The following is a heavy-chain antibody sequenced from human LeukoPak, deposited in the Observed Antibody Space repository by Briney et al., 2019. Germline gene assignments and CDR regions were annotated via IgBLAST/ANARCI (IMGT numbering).Heavy chain of an antibody. CDR2: IRYDGSNK. Sequence: GGSLRLSCAASGFSFSSYGMYWVRQAPGKGLEWVAFIRYDGSNKYYADPVKGRFTISRDNSKNTLYLQMNSLRAEDTAVYYCAKGLSSWSHYFDYWGQGTLVTVSS. J-gene: IGHJ4*02. D-gene: IGHD6-13*01. V-gene: IGHV3-30*02. CDR1: GFSFSSYG. CDR3: AKGLSSWSHYFDY.